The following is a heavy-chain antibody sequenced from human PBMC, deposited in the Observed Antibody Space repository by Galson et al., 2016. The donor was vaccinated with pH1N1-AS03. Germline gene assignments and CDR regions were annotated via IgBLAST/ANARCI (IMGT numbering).Heavy chain of an antibody. CDR1: GFTVSANY. D-gene: IGHD1-26*01. CDR2: INSDGRST. Sequence: SLRLSCAASGFTVSANYMNWVRQAPGKGLEWVSRINSDGRSTSYADSVKGRFTISRDNAKNTLYLQMNSLRAEDTAVYYCARWIGGVGATKYHFDYWGQGTLVTVSS. CDR3: ARWIGGVGATKYHFDY. V-gene: IGHV3-74*01. J-gene: IGHJ4*02.